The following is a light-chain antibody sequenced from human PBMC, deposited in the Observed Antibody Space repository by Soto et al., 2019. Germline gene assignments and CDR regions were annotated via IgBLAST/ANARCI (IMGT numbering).Light chain of an antibody. CDR2: DVT. CDR1: SSDVGGYNF. Sequence: QSALTQPASVSGSPGQSITISCTGTSSDVGGYNFVSWYQQHPDKAPKLMIYDVTNRPSGVSNRFSGSKSGNTASLTISGLQPEDEADYYCSSYTSISTYVFGTGTKLTVL. J-gene: IGLJ1*01. V-gene: IGLV2-14*01. CDR3: SSYTSISTYV.